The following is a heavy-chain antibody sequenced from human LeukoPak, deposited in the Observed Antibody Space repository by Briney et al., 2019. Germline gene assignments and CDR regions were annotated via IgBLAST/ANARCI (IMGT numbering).Heavy chain of an antibody. Sequence: ASVTVSCKASGYTFTSYGISWVRQAPGQGLEWMGWISAYNGNTNYAQKLQGRVTMTTDTSTSTAYMELRSLRSDDTAVYYCARRFDSSGHPVFYYYMDVWGKGTTVTVSS. CDR2: ISAYNGNT. J-gene: IGHJ6*03. V-gene: IGHV1-18*01. CDR3: ARRFDSSGHPVFYYYMDV. CDR1: GYTFTSYG. D-gene: IGHD3-22*01.